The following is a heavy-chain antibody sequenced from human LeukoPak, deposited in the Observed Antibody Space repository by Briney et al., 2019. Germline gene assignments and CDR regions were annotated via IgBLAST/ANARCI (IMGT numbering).Heavy chain of an antibody. Sequence: PSETLSLTCTVSGGSISSSSYYWGWIRQPPGKGLEWIGSIYYSGSTYYNPSPKSRVTISVDTSKNQFSLKLSSVTAADTAVYYCARKERLGLAFDIWGQGTMVTVSS. D-gene: IGHD1-1*01. CDR3: ARKERLGLAFDI. CDR1: GGSISSSSYY. CDR2: IYYSGST. J-gene: IGHJ3*02. V-gene: IGHV4-39*01.